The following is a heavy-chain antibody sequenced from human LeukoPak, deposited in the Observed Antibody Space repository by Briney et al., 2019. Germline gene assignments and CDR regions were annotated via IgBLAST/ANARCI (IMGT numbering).Heavy chain of an antibody. V-gene: IGHV3-64D*09. CDR1: GFPFSSYA. D-gene: IGHD2-15*01. J-gene: IGHJ6*02. CDR3: VRGYSFGPYGIDV. CDR2: ISDSGGST. Sequence: GESLTLSRSASGFPFSSYAMHWVRQPPGKGLEYVSAISDSGGSTYYADSMTGRFTISRDNSKNTLYLQMSSLRAEDTAVYFCVRGYSFGPYGIDVWGQGTTVTVSS.